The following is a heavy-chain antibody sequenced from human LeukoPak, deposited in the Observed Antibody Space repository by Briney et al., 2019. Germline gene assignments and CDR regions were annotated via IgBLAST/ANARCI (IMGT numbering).Heavy chain of an antibody. V-gene: IGHV3-15*01. CDR1: GFTFSNAW. CDR3: TTDGPQKSAYSYGYAFDY. Sequence: GGSLRLSCAASGFTFSNAWMSWVRQAPGKGLEWVGRIKSKTDGETTDFAAPVKGRFTISRDDSKNTLYLQMNSLKTEDTAVYYCTTDGPQKSAYSYGYAFDYWGQGTLVTVSS. J-gene: IGHJ4*02. CDR2: IKSKTDGETT. D-gene: IGHD5-18*01.